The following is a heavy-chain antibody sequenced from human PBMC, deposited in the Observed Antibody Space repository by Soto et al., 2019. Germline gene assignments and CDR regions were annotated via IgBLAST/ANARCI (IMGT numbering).Heavy chain of an antibody. J-gene: IGHJ4*02. CDR3: ARRLFGGASDY. Sequence: SETLSLTCTVSGGSVSSGSFYWSWSRQPPGKGLEWIGYIYYSGTTNCNPSLKSRVTISVDMSRNQFSLKLSSVTAADTAVYYCARRLFGGASDYWGQGTLVTVSS. D-gene: IGHD3-10*01. CDR1: GGSVSSGSFY. V-gene: IGHV4-61*01. CDR2: IYYSGTT.